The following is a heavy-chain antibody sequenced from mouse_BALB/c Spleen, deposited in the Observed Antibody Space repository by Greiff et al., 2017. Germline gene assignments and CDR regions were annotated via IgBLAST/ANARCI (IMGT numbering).Heavy chain of an antibody. J-gene: IGHJ3*01. Sequence: VQLKESGTVLARPGASVKMSCKASGYTFTSYWMHWVKQRPGQGLEWIGAIYPGNSDTSYNQKFKGKAKLTAVTSTSTAYMELSSLTNEDSAVYYCTRSLFITTANPFAYWGQGTLVTVSA. V-gene: IGHV1-5*01. CDR1: GYTFTSYW. D-gene: IGHD1-2*01. CDR2: IYPGNSDT. CDR3: TRSLFITTANPFAY.